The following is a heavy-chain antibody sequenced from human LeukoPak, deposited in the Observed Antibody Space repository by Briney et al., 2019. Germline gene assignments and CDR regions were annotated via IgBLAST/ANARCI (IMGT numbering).Heavy chain of an antibody. CDR1: GYTFTSYD. J-gene: IGHJ3*02. D-gene: IGHD6-19*01. V-gene: IGHV1-8*03. Sequence: ASVKVSCKASGYTFTSYDINWVRQATGQGLEWMGWMNPNSGNTGYAQKFQGRVTITRNTSISTAYMELSSLRSEDTAVYYCARRLAVAVAFDIWGQGTMVTVSS. CDR2: MNPNSGNT. CDR3: ARRLAVAVAFDI.